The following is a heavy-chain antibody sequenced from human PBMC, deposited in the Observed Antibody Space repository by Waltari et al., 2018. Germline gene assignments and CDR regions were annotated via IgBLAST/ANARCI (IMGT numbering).Heavy chain of an antibody. D-gene: IGHD6-19*01. Sequence: QVQLVESGGGVVQPGRSLRLSCAASGFTFTTHAMPWVRQAPGKGLGWVAMIWADGSHTHYVESVKGRFTISRDNSKSMVYLQMNSLRDEDSAVYYCARDPPGSGWSFDCWGQGTLVTVSS. CDR1: GFTFTTHA. CDR2: IWADGSHT. J-gene: IGHJ4*02. V-gene: IGHV3-33*01. CDR3: ARDPPGSGWSFDC.